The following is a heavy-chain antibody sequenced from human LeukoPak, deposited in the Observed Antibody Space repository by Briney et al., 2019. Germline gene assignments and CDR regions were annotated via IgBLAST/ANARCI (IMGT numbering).Heavy chain of an antibody. J-gene: IGHJ6*02. Sequence: SETQSFTCAVYGGSFSGYYWSWIRQPPGKGLEWIGEINHSGSTNYNPSLKSRVTISVDTSKNQFSLKLSSVTAADTAVYYCARVERSSGWHLYYDSYSYYGMDVWGQGTTVTVSS. V-gene: IGHV4-34*01. CDR3: ARVERSSGWHLYYDSYSYYGMDV. CDR2: INHSGST. D-gene: IGHD6-19*01. CDR1: GGSFSGYY.